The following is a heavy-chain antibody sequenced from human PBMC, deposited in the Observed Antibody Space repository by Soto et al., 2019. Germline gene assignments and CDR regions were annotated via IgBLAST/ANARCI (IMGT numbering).Heavy chain of an antibody. V-gene: IGHV1-8*01. CDR2: LNPNSGNT. Sequence: QVQLVQSGAEVKKPGASVKVSCKASGYMFSTYDINWVRQAPGQGLEWMGWLNPNSGNTGYAQKFQGRVTMTRNTSIKTAYMELSSMGSDDTAVYYCARDNRYNWNDEGWFDPWGQGTLVTVSS. CDR1: GYMFSTYD. CDR3: ARDNRYNWNDEGWFDP. D-gene: IGHD1-20*01. J-gene: IGHJ5*02.